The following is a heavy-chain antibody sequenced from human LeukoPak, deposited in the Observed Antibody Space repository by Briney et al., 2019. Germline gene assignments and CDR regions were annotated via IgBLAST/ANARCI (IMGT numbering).Heavy chain of an antibody. CDR3: TRCERTYYDI. V-gene: IGHV3-72*01. CDR1: GFTFSDHY. J-gene: IGHJ4*02. CDR2: IRNRANSYTT. Sequence: GGSLRLSCAASGFTFSDHYMDWVRQAPGKRRERVGRIRNRANSYTTEYAASVKGRFTISRDDSKNSLYLQMDSLKTEDSALYYCTRCERTYYDIWGQGTLVTVSS. D-gene: IGHD3-9*01.